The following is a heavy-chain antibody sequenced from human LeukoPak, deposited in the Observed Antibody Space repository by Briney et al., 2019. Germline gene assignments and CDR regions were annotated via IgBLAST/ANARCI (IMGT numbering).Heavy chain of an antibody. D-gene: IGHD3-3*01. Sequence: ASVKDSCKASRYTFTSYDINWVRQPTGQWLEWMGWMNPNSGNTGYAQKFQGRVTMTKNTSISTAYMELSSLRSEDTAVYYCARGRRDVLRFLEWRRPLYGMDVWGQGTTVTVSS. CDR3: ARGRRDVLRFLEWRRPLYGMDV. J-gene: IGHJ6*02. CDR1: RYTFTSYD. V-gene: IGHV1-8*01. CDR2: MNPNSGNT.